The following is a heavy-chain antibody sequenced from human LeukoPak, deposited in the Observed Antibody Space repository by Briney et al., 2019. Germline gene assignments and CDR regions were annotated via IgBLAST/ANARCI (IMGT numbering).Heavy chain of an antibody. CDR1: GDSFSSHY. D-gene: IGHD3-3*01. J-gene: IGHJ5*02. Sequence: PSETLSLTCAVSGDSFSSHYWTWIRQSPGTGLEWIGYISHIGRTNYNPSLKSRVTISIDTSKNQFSLKLRSVTAADTAMYYCARAAYNDFWSEYNYFGPWGQGSLVTVSS. V-gene: IGHV4-59*11. CDR3: ARAAYNDFWSEYNYFGP. CDR2: ISHIGRT.